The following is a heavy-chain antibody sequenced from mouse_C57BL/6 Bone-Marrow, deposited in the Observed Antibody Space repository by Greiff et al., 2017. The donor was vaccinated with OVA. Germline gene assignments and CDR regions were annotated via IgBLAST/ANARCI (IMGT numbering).Heavy chain of an antibody. CDR3: TLGRSSYVNWYFEV. CDR2: IDPENGDT. V-gene: IGHV14-4*01. CDR1: GFNIKDDY. D-gene: IGHD1-1*01. Sequence: EVKLQESGAELVRPGASVKLSCTASGFNIKDDYMHWVKQRPEQGLEWIGWIDPENGDTEYASKFQGKATITADTSSNTAYLQLSSLTSEDTAVYYCTLGRSSYVNWYFEVWGTGTTVTVSS. J-gene: IGHJ1*03.